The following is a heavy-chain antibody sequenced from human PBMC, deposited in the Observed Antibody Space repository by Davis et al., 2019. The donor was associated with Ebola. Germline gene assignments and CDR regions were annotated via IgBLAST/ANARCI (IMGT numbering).Heavy chain of an antibody. Sequence: AASVKVSCKASGYTFTSYYMHWVRQAPGQGREWMGIINPSGGSTSYAQKFQGRVTMTRDTSTSTVYMELSSLRSEDTAVYSCARDQYCSGGSCYPRLDYWGQGTLVTVSS. CDR1: GYTFTSYY. D-gene: IGHD2-15*01. CDR2: INPSGGST. J-gene: IGHJ4*02. CDR3: ARDQYCSGGSCYPRLDY. V-gene: IGHV1-46*01.